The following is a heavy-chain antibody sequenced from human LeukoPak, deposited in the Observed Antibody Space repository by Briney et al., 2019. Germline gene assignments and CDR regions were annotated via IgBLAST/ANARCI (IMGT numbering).Heavy chain of an antibody. V-gene: IGHV1-69*13. J-gene: IGHJ5*02. CDR3: ARVRHYDLNWFDP. CDR2: IIPIFGTA. D-gene: IGHD3-3*01. Sequence: ASVKVSCXASGGTFSIYAISWVRQARGQGLEWMAGIIPIFGTANYAQKFQGRVTITADESTSTAYMELSSLRSEDTAVYYCARVRHYDLNWFDPWGQGTLVTVSS. CDR1: GGTFSIYA.